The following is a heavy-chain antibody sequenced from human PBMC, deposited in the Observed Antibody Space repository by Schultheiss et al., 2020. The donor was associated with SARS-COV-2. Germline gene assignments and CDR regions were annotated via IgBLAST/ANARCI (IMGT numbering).Heavy chain of an antibody. Sequence: GGSLRLSCVASGFTLSSYWMHWVRQAPGKGLVWVSRMNIDGSIITYADSVKGRFTISRDNSKNTLFLQMNSLRAEDTAVYYCVRDQSYSDNSGYRMIWGQGTLVTVSS. CDR1: GFTLSSYW. CDR3: VRDQSYSDNSGYRMI. J-gene: IGHJ4*02. D-gene: IGHD3-22*01. CDR2: MNIDGSII. V-gene: IGHV3-74*01.